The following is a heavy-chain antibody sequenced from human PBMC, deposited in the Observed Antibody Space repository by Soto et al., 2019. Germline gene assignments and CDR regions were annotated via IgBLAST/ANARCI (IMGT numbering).Heavy chain of an antibody. D-gene: IGHD5-12*01. CDR2: ISYDGSNK. V-gene: IGHV3-30*18. CDR1: GFTFSSYA. J-gene: IGHJ4*02. CDR3: AKLVGTNMEDDY. Sequence: GGSLRLSCAASGFTFSSYAMHWVRQAPGKGLEWVAVISYDGSNKYYADSVKGRFTISRDNSKNTLYLQMNSLRAEDTAVYYCAKLVGTNMEDDYWGQGTLVTVSS.